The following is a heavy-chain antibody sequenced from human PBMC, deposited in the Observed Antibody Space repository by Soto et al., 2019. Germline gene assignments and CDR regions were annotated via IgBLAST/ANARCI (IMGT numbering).Heavy chain of an antibody. CDR3: ACWGHIVPVAPSDFDL. Sequence: TGGSLRLSCAASGFPFTNYWMNWVRQTPGKGLMWVSRISPDGSDVGYADSVEGRFTVSRDNAKNTLYLQTHSLRAEDTAMYYCACWGHIVPVAPSDFDLWGQGTLVTVS. V-gene: IGHV3-74*01. J-gene: IGHJ4*02. CDR2: ISPDGSDV. D-gene: IGHD2-8*02. CDR1: GFPFTNYW.